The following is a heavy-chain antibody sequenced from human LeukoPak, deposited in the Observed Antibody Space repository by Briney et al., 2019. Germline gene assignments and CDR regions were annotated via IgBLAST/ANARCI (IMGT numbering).Heavy chain of an antibody. V-gene: IGHV5-51*01. J-gene: IGHJ5*02. CDR2: IYPGDSDT. CDR1: GFTVSSNY. Sequence: GGSLRLSCAASGFTVSSNYMSWVRQMPGKGLEWMGIIYPGDSDTRYSPSFQGQVTISADKSISTAYLQWSSLKASDTAMYYCARRPTYIDWFDPWGQGTLVTVSS. CDR3: ARRPTYIDWFDP.